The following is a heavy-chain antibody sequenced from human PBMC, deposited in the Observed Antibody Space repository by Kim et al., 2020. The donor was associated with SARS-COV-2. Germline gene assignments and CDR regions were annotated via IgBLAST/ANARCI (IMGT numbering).Heavy chain of an antibody. Sequence: SETLSLTCAVYGGSFSGYYWSWIRQPPGKGLEWIGEINHSGSTNYNPSLKSRLTISVDTSKNQLSLKLSSVTAADTAVYYCARGRSLLWFGHIDYWGQGT. V-gene: IGHV4-34*01. J-gene: IGHJ4*02. D-gene: IGHD3-10*01. CDR3: ARGRSLLWFGHIDY. CDR2: INHSGST. CDR1: GGSFSGYY.